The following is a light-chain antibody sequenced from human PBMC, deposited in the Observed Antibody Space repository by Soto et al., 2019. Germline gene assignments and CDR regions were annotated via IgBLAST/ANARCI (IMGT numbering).Light chain of an antibody. J-gene: IGKJ1*01. Sequence: EIVLTQSPATLSVSPGERVTLFCRASQSVSRNLAWHQQKPGQAPRLLIYSVSTRATGVPARFSGSGSGTDFTLTISRLEPEDFAVYYCQQYGSSPQPFGQGTKVDIK. CDR2: SVS. CDR1: QSVSRN. CDR3: QQYGSSPQP. V-gene: IGKV3-20*01.